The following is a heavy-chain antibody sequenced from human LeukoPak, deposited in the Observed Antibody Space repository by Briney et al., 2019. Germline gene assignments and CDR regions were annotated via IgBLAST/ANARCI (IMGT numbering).Heavy chain of an antibody. D-gene: IGHD2-15*01. J-gene: IGHJ5*02. CDR3: ARENIVVVVAAGRWFDP. Sequence: GASVKVSCKASGYTFTSYAMHWVRQAPGQRLEWMGWIYAGNGNTKYSQKFQGRVTITRDTSASTAYMELSSLRSEDTAVNYCARENIVVVVAAGRWFDPWGQGTLVTVPS. V-gene: IGHV1-3*01. CDR1: GYTFTSYA. CDR2: IYAGNGNT.